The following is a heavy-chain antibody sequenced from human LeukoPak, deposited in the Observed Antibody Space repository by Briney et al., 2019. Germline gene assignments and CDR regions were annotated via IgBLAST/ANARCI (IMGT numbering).Heavy chain of an antibody. J-gene: IGHJ3*02. Sequence: SETLSLTCTVSGGSISSYYWSWIRQPPGKGLEWIGYIYYSGSTNYNPSLKSRVTISVDTSKNQFSLKLSSVTAADTAVYYCASHLGHSSGWYAAFDIWXQGTMVTVSS. D-gene: IGHD6-19*01. CDR3: ASHLGHSSGWYAAFDI. V-gene: IGHV4-59*01. CDR2: IYYSGST. CDR1: GGSISSYY.